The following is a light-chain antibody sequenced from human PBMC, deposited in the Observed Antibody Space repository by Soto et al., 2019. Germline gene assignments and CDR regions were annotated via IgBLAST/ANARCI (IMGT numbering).Light chain of an antibody. J-gene: IGKJ3*01. V-gene: IGKV3-20*01. CDR3: QQYGSSLFT. Sequence: EIVLTQSPGTLSLSPGERATLSCRASQSVSSKYLAWYQQKPGQAPRVLIYGTSIRASGVPERFSGGGSGTYFTLTITRLEPEDFAVYYCQQYGSSLFTFGPGTNVDFK. CDR2: GTS. CDR1: QSVSSKY.